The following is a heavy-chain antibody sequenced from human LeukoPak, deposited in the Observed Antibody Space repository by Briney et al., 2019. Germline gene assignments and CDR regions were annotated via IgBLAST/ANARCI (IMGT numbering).Heavy chain of an antibody. D-gene: IGHD3-22*01. V-gene: IGHV1-18*01. CDR1: GYTFTSYG. Sequence: ASVKVSCKASGYTFTSYGISWVRQAPGQGLEWMGWISAYNGNTNYAQKLQGRVTMTTDTSTSTAYMELRSLRSDDTAVYYCARESAYYYDSSGYYYLAFDIWGQGTMVTVSS. CDR3: ARESAYYYDSSGYYYLAFDI. CDR2: ISAYNGNT. J-gene: IGHJ3*02.